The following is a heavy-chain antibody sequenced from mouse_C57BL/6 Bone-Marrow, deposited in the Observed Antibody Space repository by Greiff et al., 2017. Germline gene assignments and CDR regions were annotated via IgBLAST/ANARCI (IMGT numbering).Heavy chain of an antibody. CDR1: GYSITSGYY. CDR3: ARDGIYYGNSWFAY. V-gene: IGHV3-6*01. D-gene: IGHD2-1*01. Sequence: EVQLQESGPGLVKPSQSLSLTCSVTGYSITSGYYWNWIRQFPGNKLEWMGYISYDGSNNYNPSLKNRISITRDTSKNQFFLKLNSVTTEDTATYYCARDGIYYGNSWFAYWGQGTLVTVSA. CDR2: ISYDGSN. J-gene: IGHJ3*01.